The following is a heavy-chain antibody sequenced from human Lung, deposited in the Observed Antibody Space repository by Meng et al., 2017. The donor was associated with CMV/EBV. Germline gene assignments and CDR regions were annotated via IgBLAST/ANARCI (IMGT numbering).Heavy chain of an antibody. D-gene: IGHD2-2*01. J-gene: IGHJ6*01. CDR1: GFTFGDYA. CDR2: ISWNYLNI. CDR3: AKDPRYCSSTSCYGDSGYYGMDV. Sequence: SCGASGFTFGDYAMHWVRHVPGKGLEWGIGISWNYLNIGYADSVEGRFTISRNNAKNSLSLQMIIRRAEDTALYYCAKDPRYCSSTSCYGDSGYYGMDVWXQGNXVTGAS. V-gene: IGHV3-9*01.